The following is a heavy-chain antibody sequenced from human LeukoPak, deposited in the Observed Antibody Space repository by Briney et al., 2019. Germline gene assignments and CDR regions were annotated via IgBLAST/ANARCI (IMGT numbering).Heavy chain of an antibody. Sequence: TGGSLRLSCAASGFTFSGSAMHWVRQASGKGLEWVGRIRSKANSYATAYAASVKGRFTISRDDSKNTAYLQMNSLKTEDTAVYYCTTTRVHLFYGDYGADYWGQGTLVTVSS. CDR3: TTTRVHLFYGDYGADY. CDR2: IRSKANSYAT. D-gene: IGHD4-17*01. CDR1: GFTFSGSA. V-gene: IGHV3-73*01. J-gene: IGHJ4*02.